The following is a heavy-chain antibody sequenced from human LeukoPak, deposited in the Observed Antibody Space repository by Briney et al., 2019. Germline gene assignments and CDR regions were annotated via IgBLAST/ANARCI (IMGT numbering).Heavy chain of an antibody. V-gene: IGHV4-59*01. CDR1: GGSISSYY. Sequence: PSETRSLTCTVPGGSISSYYWSWIREPPGKGVEWIWYIYSSASTNYNPSLKSRVTISVDTSKIQFSLKLSSVTAADTAVYYCARESMAGAIDYWGQGTLVTVSS. CDR3: ARESMAGAIDY. CDR2: IYSSAST. J-gene: IGHJ4*02. D-gene: IGHD5-24*01.